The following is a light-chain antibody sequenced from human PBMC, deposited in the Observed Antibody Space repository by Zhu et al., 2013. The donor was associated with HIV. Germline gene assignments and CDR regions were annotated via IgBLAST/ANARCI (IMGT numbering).Light chain of an antibody. V-gene: IGKV1-27*01. CDR2: GAS. Sequence: DIQMTQSPTTVSASLGERVIITCRASQAIDSSLAWYQQRPGTPPKLLIYGASKLSSGTPSRFIGGGSGTEFTLTISSLQPEDFATYFCQRYNVAPYTFGPGT. J-gene: IGKJ2*01. CDR1: QAIDSS. CDR3: QRYNVAPYT.